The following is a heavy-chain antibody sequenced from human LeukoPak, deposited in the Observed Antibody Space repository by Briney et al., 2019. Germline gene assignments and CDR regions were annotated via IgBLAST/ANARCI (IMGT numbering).Heavy chain of an antibody. CDR3: ARRIVGATKGPGYYYYYMDV. D-gene: IGHD1-26*01. CDR1: GYTFTGYY. Sequence: ASVKVSCKASGYTFTGYYMHWVRQAPGQGLEWMGWINPDSGGTNYAQKFQGRVTMTRDTSISTAYMELSRLRSDDTAVYYCARRIVGATKGPGYYYYYMDVWGKGTTVTVSS. V-gene: IGHV1-2*02. J-gene: IGHJ6*03. CDR2: INPDSGGT.